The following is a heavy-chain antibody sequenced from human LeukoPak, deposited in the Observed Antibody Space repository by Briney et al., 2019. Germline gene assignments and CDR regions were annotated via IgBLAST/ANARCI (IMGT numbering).Heavy chain of an antibody. V-gene: IGHV4-34*01. CDR3: ARVLGWSGYFYFDY. CDR1: GVSFSGYY. J-gene: IGHJ4*02. CDR2: INHSGST. D-gene: IGHD3-3*01. Sequence: SETLSLTCAVYGVSFSGYYWSWSRQPPGKGLEWVGEINHSGSTNYNPSLKSRVTISVDTSKNQFSLKLSSVTAADTAVYYCARVLGWSGYFYFDYWGQGTLVTVSS.